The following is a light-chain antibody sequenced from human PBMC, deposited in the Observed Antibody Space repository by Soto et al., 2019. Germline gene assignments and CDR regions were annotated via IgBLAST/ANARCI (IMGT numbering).Light chain of an antibody. CDR1: QSISQW. Sequence: DIQMTQSPSTLSASVGDRVAITCRASQSISQWVAWYQQKPGRAPELLIYDASKLKSGVPSRFRGSGSGTQCSLTMTSLQPYDSAMYECQQYNGNAWTFGRGNKVEIK. CDR3: QQYNGNAWT. CDR2: DAS. V-gene: IGKV1-5*01. J-gene: IGKJ1*01.